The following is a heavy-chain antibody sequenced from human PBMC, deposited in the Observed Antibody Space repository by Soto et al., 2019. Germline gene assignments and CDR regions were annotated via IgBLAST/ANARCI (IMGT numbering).Heavy chain of an antibody. CDR1: GFTFSNYD. J-gene: IGHJ4*02. CDR2: ISYDGSNG. CDR3: EILPPPTVDY. D-gene: IGHD4-17*01. V-gene: IGHV3-30*03. Sequence: QVQLVESGGGVVQPGRSLRLSCAASGFTFSNYDLHWVRQAPGKGLEWVAAISYDGSNGYYADSVKGRFTISRDISKNTLYLQMNSLRLEDTAVYYCEILPPPTVDYWGQGTLVTVFS.